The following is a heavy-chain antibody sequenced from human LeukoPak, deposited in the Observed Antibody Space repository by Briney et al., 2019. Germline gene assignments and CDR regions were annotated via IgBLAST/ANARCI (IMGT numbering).Heavy chain of an antibody. CDR2: IKKNSDGGTR. Sequence: GGSLRLSCAASGFNFANSWMSWVRQAPGKGLEWVGRIKKNSDGGTRDYAAPVKGRFTISRDDSKNTLYLQMNSLKIEDTAVYYCATGNSGGNSCCSYFFDYWGQGSLVTVSA. CDR1: GFNFANSW. CDR3: ATGNSGGNSCCSYFFDY. J-gene: IGHJ4*02. D-gene: IGHD4-23*01. V-gene: IGHV3-15*01.